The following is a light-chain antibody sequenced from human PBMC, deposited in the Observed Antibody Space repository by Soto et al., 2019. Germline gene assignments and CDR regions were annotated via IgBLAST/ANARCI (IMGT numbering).Light chain of an antibody. CDR1: SSNIGNNY. V-gene: IGLV1-51*02. CDR2: ENN. J-gene: IGLJ2*01. Sequence: QSVLTQPPSVSAAPGQKVTISCSGSSSNIGNNYVSWYQQLPGTAPKLLIYENNKRPSGIPDRFSASKSGTAATLGITGLQTGDDADYYCGTWDSRLSAVVFGGGTKLTVL. CDR3: GTWDSRLSAVV.